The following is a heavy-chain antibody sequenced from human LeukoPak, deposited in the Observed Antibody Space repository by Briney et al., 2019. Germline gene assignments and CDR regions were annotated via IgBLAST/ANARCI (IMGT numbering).Heavy chain of an antibody. D-gene: IGHD3-3*02. Sequence: SETLSLTCTVSGGSISTSNYYWSWIRQPPGKGLEWIGYIYYSGSTNYNPSFKSRVTVSVDTSKNQFSLKLSSVTAADTAVYYCARAFYPGYYSYMAVWGKGTTVTVSS. J-gene: IGHJ6*03. CDR2: IYYSGST. CDR1: GGSISTSNYY. CDR3: ARAFYPGYYSYMAV. V-gene: IGHV4-61*01.